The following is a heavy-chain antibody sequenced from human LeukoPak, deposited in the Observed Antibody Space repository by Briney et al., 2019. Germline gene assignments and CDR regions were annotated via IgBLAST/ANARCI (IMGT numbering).Heavy chain of an antibody. D-gene: IGHD6-13*01. CDR1: GGSISSYY. CDR2: IYYSGST. Sequence: PSETLSLTCTVSGGSISSYYWSWIRQPPGKGLEWNGYIYYSGSTHYNPSLKSRVTISVDTSKDQFSLKLSSVTAADTAVYYCARDNGSSEWAWFDPWGQGTLVTVSS. CDR3: ARDNGSSEWAWFDP. V-gene: IGHV4-59*01. J-gene: IGHJ5*02.